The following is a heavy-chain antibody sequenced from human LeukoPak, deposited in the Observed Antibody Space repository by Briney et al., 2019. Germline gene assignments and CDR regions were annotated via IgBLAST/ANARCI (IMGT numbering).Heavy chain of an antibody. CDR2: ISSSSSYI. Sequence: PGGSLRLSCAASGFTFSSYSMNWVRQAPGKGLEWVSSISSSSSYIYYADSVKGRFTISRDNAKNSLYLQMNSLRAEDTAVYYCARRGSCSSTSCYATDYWGQGTLVTVSS. V-gene: IGHV3-21*01. CDR3: ARRGSCSSTSCYATDY. CDR1: GFTFSSYS. J-gene: IGHJ4*02. D-gene: IGHD2-2*01.